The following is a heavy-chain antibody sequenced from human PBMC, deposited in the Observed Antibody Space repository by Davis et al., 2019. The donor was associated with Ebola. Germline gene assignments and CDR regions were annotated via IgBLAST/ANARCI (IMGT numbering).Heavy chain of an antibody. J-gene: IGHJ6*02. CDR3: ARARLMVRGSRYYYYGMNV. CDR1: GFTFSSYG. Sequence: GSLRLSCAASGFTFSSYGMHWVRQAPGKGLEWVAVIWYDGSNKYYADSVKGRFTISRDNSKNTLYLQMNSLRAEDTAVYYCARARLMVRGSRYYYYGMNVWGQGTTVTVSS. CDR2: IWYDGSNK. D-gene: IGHD3-10*01. V-gene: IGHV3-33*01.